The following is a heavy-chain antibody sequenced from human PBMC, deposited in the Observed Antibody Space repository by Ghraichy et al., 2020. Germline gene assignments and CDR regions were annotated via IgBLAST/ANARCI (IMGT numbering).Heavy chain of an antibody. CDR1: GFTFSSYA. D-gene: IGHD3-3*01. J-gene: IGHJ3*02. CDR3: ANHEIFGVVIAAFDI. Sequence: GGSLRLSCAASGFTFSSYAMSWVRQAPGKGLEWVSAISGSGGSTYYADSVKGRFTISRDNSKNTLYLQMNSLRAEDTAVYYCANHEIFGVVIAAFDIWGQGTMVTVSS. V-gene: IGHV3-23*01. CDR2: ISGSGGST.